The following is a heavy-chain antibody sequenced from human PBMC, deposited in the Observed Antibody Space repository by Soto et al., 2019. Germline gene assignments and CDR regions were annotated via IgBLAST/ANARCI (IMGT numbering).Heavy chain of an antibody. Sequence: EVQLLESGGGLVQPGGSLRLSCAASGFTFSSYAMSCVRQAPGKGLEWVSAISGSGGSTYYADSVKGRFTISRDNSKNTLYLQMNSLRAEDTAVYYCAKDYGGSYTLNDYWGQGTLVTVSS. CDR2: ISGSGGST. D-gene: IGHD1-26*01. J-gene: IGHJ4*02. CDR1: GFTFSSYA. CDR3: AKDYGGSYTLNDY. V-gene: IGHV3-23*01.